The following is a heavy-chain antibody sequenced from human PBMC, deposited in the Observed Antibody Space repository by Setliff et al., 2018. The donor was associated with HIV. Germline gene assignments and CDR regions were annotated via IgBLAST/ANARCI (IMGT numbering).Heavy chain of an antibody. D-gene: IGHD3-10*01. J-gene: IGHJ5*02. CDR3: ARGGYYTSGTWFDP. CDR2: ISPNTGDT. V-gene: IGHV1-2*02. CDR1: GYTFTAYF. Sequence: ASVKVSCKTAGYTFTAYFLQWVRQAPGQGLEWIGWISPNTGDTGIALKFQGRVTMTRDTPTTTTYLELDRLTYDDTAIYYCARGGYYTSGTWFDPWGQGTLVTVSS.